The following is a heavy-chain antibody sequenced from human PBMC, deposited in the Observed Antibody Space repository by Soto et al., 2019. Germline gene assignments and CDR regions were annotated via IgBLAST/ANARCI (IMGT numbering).Heavy chain of an antibody. V-gene: IGHV4-61*01. CDR3: ANYPTTVTSDY. D-gene: IGHD4-17*01. CDR2: IYYSGST. CDR1: GGSVTTGSYC. Sequence: SETLPHTWTVAGGSVTTGSYCWSWIRQPPGKGLEWIGYIYYSGSTNYNPSLKSRVTISVDTSKNQFSLKLRSVTAADTAVYYCANYPTTVTSDYWGQGTLVTVSS. J-gene: IGHJ4*02.